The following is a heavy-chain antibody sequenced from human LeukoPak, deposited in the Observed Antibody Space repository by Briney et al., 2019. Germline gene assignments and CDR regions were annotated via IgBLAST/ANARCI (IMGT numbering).Heavy chain of an antibody. CDR2: ISGSGGST. J-gene: IGHJ4*02. D-gene: IGHD4-17*01. CDR1: GFTFSSYA. CDR3: AMRSTVLNPLDY. V-gene: IGHV3-23*01. Sequence: GGSLRLSCAASGFTFSSYAMSWVRQAPGKGLEWVSAISGSGGSTYYADSVKGRFTISRDNSKITLYLQMNSLRAEDTAVYYCAMRSTVLNPLDYWGQGTLVTVSS.